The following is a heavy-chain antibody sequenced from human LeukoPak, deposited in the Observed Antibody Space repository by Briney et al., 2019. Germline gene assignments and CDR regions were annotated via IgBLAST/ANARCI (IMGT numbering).Heavy chain of an antibody. D-gene: IGHD3-10*01. Sequence: SQTLSLTCTVSGGSISSGGYYWSWIRQHPGKGLEWIGEIHNSGTTNYNPSLNSRVTISEDTSKNQFYLNLSSVTAADTAVYYCARRYYYNLGSFPFDFWGQGTLVTVSP. CDR1: GGSISSGGYY. J-gene: IGHJ4*02. V-gene: IGHV4-31*03. CDR2: IHNSGTT. CDR3: ARRYYYNLGSFPFDF.